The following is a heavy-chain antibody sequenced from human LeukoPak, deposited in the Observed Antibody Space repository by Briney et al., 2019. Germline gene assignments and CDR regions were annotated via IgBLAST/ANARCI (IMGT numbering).Heavy chain of an antibody. CDR3: ARAGTSGSYGYYFDY. D-gene: IGHD1-26*01. J-gene: IGHJ4*02. CDR1: GGSISSGGYY. V-gene: IGHV4-30-2*01. CDR2: IYHSGST. Sequence: SETLSLTCTVSGGSISSGGYYWSWIRQPPGKGLEWIGYIYHSGSTYYNPSLKSRVTISVDRSKNQFSLKLSSVTAADTAVYYCARAGTSGSYGYYFDYWGQGTLVTVSS.